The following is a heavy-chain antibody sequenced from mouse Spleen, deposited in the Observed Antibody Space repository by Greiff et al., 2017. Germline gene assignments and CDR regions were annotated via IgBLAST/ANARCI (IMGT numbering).Heavy chain of an antibody. D-gene: IGHD2-12*01. V-gene: IGHV1S56*01. J-gene: IGHJ2*01. CDR3: ARYPYYFDY. CDR2: IYPGNVNT. Sequence: QVQLQQSGPELVKPGASVRISCKASGYTFTSYYIHWVKQRPGQGLEWIGWIYPGNVNTKYNEKFKGKATLTADKSSSTAYMQLSSLTSEDSAVYFCARYPYYFDYWGQGTTLTVSS. CDR1: GYTFTSYY.